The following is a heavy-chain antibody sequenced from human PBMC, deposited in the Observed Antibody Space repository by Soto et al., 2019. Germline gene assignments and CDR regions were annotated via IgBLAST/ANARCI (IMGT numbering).Heavy chain of an antibody. CDR1: GFTFSSYA. CDR3: ARDRSYYDSSGSYSPPY. CDR2: ISGSAATT. J-gene: IGHJ4*02. Sequence: EVQLLESGGGLVQPGGSLRLSCAASGFTFSSYAMNWVRQAPGKGLEWVSAISGSAATTHFADSVKGRFTISRDNSKNTLYLQMNSLRAEDTAVYYCARDRSYYDSSGSYSPPYWGQGTLFTVSS. D-gene: IGHD3-22*01. V-gene: IGHV3-23*01.